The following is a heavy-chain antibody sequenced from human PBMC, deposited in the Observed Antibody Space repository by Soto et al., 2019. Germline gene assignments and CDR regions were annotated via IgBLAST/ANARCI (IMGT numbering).Heavy chain of an antibody. CDR1: GYTFTSYG. Sequence: QVQLVQSGTEVKKPGASVKVSCKASGYTFTSYGISWVRQAPGQGLEWMGWISNYNGNTNYAQKLQGRVTMTTDTSTSTAYMELRSLRSDDTAVYYCARISAFPLDCDGGDCYFVHWGQGTLVTVSS. CDR2: ISNYNGNT. V-gene: IGHV1-18*01. D-gene: IGHD2-21*02. J-gene: IGHJ4*02. CDR3: ARISAFPLDCDGGDCYFVH.